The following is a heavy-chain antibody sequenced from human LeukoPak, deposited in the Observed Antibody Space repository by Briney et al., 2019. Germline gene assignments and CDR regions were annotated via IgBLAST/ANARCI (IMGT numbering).Heavy chain of an antibody. J-gene: IGHJ5*02. D-gene: IGHD1-1*01. V-gene: IGHV4-39*07. Sequence: SETLSLTCTVSSGSISTSNYYWGWIRQSPGKGLEWIGSIYSRGSTYYNPSLKSRVIVSSDMSKNQFSLMLNSVTAADTAVYYCARDRYNWNDGGFDPWGQGTRVTVSS. CDR3: ARDRYNWNDGGFDP. CDR1: SGSISTSNYY. CDR2: IYSRGST.